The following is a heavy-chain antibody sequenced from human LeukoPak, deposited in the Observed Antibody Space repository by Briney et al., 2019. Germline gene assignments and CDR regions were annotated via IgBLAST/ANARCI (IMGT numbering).Heavy chain of an antibody. V-gene: IGHV4-59*12. J-gene: IGHJ4*02. CDR3: ARDNTIFGLDY. CDR1: AVSIRGYY. Sequence: PSETLSLTCTVSAVSIRGYYWNWIRQSPGKGLEFIGYIYHTGSANYNFSLKSRVTISVDTSQNQFSLKLTSVTAADTAVYYCARDNTIFGLDYWGQGTLVTVSS. CDR2: IYHTGSA. D-gene: IGHD3-3*01.